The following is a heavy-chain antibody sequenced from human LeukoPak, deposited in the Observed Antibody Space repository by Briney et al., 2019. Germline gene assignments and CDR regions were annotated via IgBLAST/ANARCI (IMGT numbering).Heavy chain of an antibody. CDR1: GYTFTSYG. CDR3: ATVLWGEYYFDY. J-gene: IGHJ4*02. D-gene: IGHD3-16*01. CDR2: ISAYNGNT. Sequence: GASVKVSCKASGYTFTSYGISWVRQAPGQGLEWMGWISAYNGNTNYAQKLQGRVTMTTDTSTSTAYMELRSLRSEDTAVYYCATVLWGEYYFDYWGQGTLVTVSS. V-gene: IGHV1-18*01.